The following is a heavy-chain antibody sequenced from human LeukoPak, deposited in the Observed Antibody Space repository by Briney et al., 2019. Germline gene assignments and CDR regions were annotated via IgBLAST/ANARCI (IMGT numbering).Heavy chain of an antibody. CDR1: GGTFSSYA. D-gene: IGHD5-18*01. CDR3: ARDANYGYSYDYYYYGMDV. V-gene: IGHV1-69*13. CDR2: IIPIFGTP. J-gene: IGHJ6*02. Sequence: SVKVSCKASGGTFSSYAISWVRQAPGQGLEWMGGIIPIFGTPNYAQKFQGRVTITADESTSTAYMELSSLRSEDTAVYYCARDANYGYSYDYYYYGMDVWGQGTTVTVSS.